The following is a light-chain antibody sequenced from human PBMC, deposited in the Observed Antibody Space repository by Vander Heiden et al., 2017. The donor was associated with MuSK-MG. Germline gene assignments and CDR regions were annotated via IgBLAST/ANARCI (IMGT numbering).Light chain of an antibody. V-gene: IGKV3-11*01. CDR2: DAP. J-gene: IGKJ4*01. CDR3: HQRASWPLT. CDR1: QSVDTY. Sequence: EIVLTQSPATLSLSPGERATLSCRASQSVDTYLAWFQQTPGQAPRLLIYDAPTSASGTPARFSGCGSGTDFTLTIISLEPEAFAVFYCHQRASWPLTFGGGTKVE.